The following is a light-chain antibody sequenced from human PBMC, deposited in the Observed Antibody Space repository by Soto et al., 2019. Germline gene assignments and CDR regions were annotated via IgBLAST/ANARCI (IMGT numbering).Light chain of an antibody. CDR3: CSYAGSRVV. CDR2: DVN. Sequence: GLTQPRSVSGSPGQSVTISCTGTSSDVGGYNYVSWYQQHPGKAPKFMIYDVNKRPSGVPDRFSGSKSGNTASLTISGLQAEDEADYYCCSYAGSRVVFGGGTKVTVL. V-gene: IGLV2-11*01. J-gene: IGLJ2*01. CDR1: SSDVGGYNY.